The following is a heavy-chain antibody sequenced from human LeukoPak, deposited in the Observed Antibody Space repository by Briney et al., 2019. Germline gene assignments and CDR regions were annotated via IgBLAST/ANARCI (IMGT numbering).Heavy chain of an antibody. CDR3: ARAPETEAIDY. CDR2: INHGGST. V-gene: IGHV4-34*01. D-gene: IGHD6-25*01. Sequence: SETLSLTCAVYGGSFSGNYWNWIRQSPGKGLEWIGEINHGGSTNYNPSLKSRVTLSVDTSKNQFSLKMTSVTAADTAVYYCARAPETEAIDYWGQGTLVTVSS. CDR1: GGSFSGNY. J-gene: IGHJ4*02.